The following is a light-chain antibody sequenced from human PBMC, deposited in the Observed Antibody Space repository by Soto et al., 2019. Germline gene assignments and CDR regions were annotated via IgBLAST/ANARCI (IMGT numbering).Light chain of an antibody. CDR2: DVR. CDR3: SSYSSSSTLV. J-gene: IGLJ2*01. V-gene: IGLV2-14*01. Sequence: QSALTQPASVSESPGQSITLSCTGTSSDIGAYNYVSWYQQHPGKAPKLIIYDVRDRPSGVSNRFSGSKSGNTASLTISGLQTGDEAHYYCSSYSSSSTLVIGGGTKVTVL. CDR1: SSDIGAYNY.